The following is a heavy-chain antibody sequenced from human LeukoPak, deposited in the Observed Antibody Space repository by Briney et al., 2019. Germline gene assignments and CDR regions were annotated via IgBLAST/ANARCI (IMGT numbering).Heavy chain of an antibody. CDR2: IKSKTDGGTT. CDR1: GFTFSNAW. J-gene: IGHJ4*02. CDR3: TTAVGATAGEFDY. V-gene: IGHV3-15*07. Sequence: GGSLRLSCAASGFTFSNAWMNWVRQAPGKGLEWVGRIKSKTDGGTTDYAAPVKGRFTISRDDSKNTLYLQMNSLKTEDTAVYYCTTAVGATAGEFDYWGQGTLVTVSS. D-gene: IGHD1-26*01.